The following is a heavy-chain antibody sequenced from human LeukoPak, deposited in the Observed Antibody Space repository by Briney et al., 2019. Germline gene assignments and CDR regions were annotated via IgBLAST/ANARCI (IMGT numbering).Heavy chain of an antibody. Sequence: GASVKVSCKASGYTFTSYYMHWVRQAPGQGLEWMGIINPSGGSTSYAQKFQGRVTMTTDTSTSTAYMELRGLRSDDTAVYYCARESRTSWYYFDYWGQGTLVTVSS. CDR2: INPSGGST. CDR3: ARESRTSWYYFDY. CDR1: GYTFTSYY. J-gene: IGHJ4*02. D-gene: IGHD2-2*01. V-gene: IGHV1-46*01.